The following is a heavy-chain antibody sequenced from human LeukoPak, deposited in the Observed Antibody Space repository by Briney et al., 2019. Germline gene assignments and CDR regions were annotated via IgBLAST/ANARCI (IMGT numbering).Heavy chain of an antibody. J-gene: IGHJ5*02. Sequence: SETLSLTCTVSGGSISSYYWSWIRQPPGKGPEWIGYIYSSGSTNYNPSLRSRVTISVDTSKNQFSLKLSSVIAADTAVYYCARDRHGSGSAHTFDPWGQGTLVTVSS. CDR3: ARDRHGSGSAHTFDP. CDR2: IYSSGST. D-gene: IGHD3-10*01. V-gene: IGHV4-59*01. CDR1: GGSISSYY.